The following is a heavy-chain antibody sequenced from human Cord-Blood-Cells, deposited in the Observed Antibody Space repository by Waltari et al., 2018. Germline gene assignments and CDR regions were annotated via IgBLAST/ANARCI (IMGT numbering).Heavy chain of an antibody. J-gene: IGHJ5*02. CDR1: GFPFSSYW. CDR2: IKQDGSEK. Sequence: EVQLVESGGGLVQPGGSLRLSCAASGFPFSSYWMSWVRQAPGKGLEWVANIKQDGSEKYYVDSVKGRFTISRDNAKNSLYLQMNSLRAEDTAVYYCARAKSGSYAWGQGTLVTVSS. V-gene: IGHV3-7*05. D-gene: IGHD1-26*01. CDR3: ARAKSGSYA.